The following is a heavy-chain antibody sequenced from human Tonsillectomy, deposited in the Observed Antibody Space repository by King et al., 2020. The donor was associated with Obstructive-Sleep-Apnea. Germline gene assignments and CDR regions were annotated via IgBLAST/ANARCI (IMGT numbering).Heavy chain of an antibody. CDR3: ARGGWFTGPGRAAFDY. Sequence: VQLQESGPGLVKPSQTLSLTCTVSGGSISSGGYYWSWFRQHPGKGLAWIGYIYYSGSTYSNPSLTSRVTISVDTSKNQFSLKLSSVTAAHTAVYYCARGGWFTGPGRAAFDYWGQGTLVTVSS. J-gene: IGHJ4*02. V-gene: IGHV4-31*03. CDR2: IYYSGST. D-gene: IGHD3-10*01. CDR1: GGSISSGGYY.